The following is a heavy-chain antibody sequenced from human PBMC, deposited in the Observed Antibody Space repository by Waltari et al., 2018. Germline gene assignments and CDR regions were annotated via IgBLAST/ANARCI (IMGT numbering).Heavy chain of an antibody. Sequence: EVQLVESGGGLVKPGGPLRLSCAASGFTFSSYSMNWVRQAPGKGLEWISAISSTGTYTHYADSVKGRFTISRDNAKNSLYLQMNSLRAEDTGVYWCATGGWGFYLDNWGQGTLVTFSS. CDR2: ISSTGTYT. V-gene: IGHV3-21*01. J-gene: IGHJ4*02. CDR3: ATGGWGFYLDN. CDR1: GFTFSSYS. D-gene: IGHD7-27*01.